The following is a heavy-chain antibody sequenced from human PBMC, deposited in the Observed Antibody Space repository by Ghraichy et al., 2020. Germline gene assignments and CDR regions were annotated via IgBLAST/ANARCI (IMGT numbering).Heavy chain of an antibody. CDR1: GFTVSSNY. Sequence: GGSLRLSCAASGFTVSSNYMSWVRQAPGKGLEWVSVIYCGGSTYYADSVKGRFTISRDNSKNTLYLQMNSLRAEDTAVYYCARDGGAGGLNYYDSSGYSPNWGQGTLVTVSS. V-gene: IGHV3-66*01. J-gene: IGHJ4*02. CDR2: IYCGGST. CDR3: ARDGGAGGLNYYDSSGYSPN. D-gene: IGHD3-22*01.